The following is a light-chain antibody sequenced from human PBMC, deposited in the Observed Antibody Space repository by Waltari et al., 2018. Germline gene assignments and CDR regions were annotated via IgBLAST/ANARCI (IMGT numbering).Light chain of an antibody. J-gene: IGLJ2*01. CDR2: SNN. V-gene: IGLV1-44*01. Sequence: QSVLTQPPSASGTPGQRVTISCSGSRPNIGSNSIKWYQQLPGTAPKLLIYSNNQRPSGVPDRFSGSKSGTSASLAISGLQSEDEADYHCAAWDDSLNGVIFGGGTKLTVL. CDR1: RPNIGSNS. CDR3: AAWDDSLNGVI.